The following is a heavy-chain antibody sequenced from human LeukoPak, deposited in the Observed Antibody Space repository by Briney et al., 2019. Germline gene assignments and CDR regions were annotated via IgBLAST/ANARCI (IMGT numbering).Heavy chain of an antibody. J-gene: IGHJ4*02. CDR1: GGTFSSYA. CDR3: ARSGGLTGSYYFDY. V-gene: IGHV1-69*05. Sequence: GASVKVSCKASGGTFSSYAISWVRQAPGQGLEWMGRIIPIFGTANYAQKFQGRVTITTDESTSTAYMELSSLRSEDTAVYYCARSGGLTGSYYFDYWGQGTLVTVSS. CDR2: IIPIFGTA. D-gene: IGHD3-9*01.